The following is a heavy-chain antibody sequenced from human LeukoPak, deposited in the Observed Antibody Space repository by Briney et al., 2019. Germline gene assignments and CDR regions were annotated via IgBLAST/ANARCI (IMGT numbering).Heavy chain of an antibody. CDR2: IYYSGST. J-gene: IGHJ3*02. CDR1: GGSISSSSYY. D-gene: IGHD3-22*01. CDR3: ARVEDYYDSSGYLEGAFDI. V-gene: IGHV4-39*07. Sequence: PSETLSLTCTVSGGSISSSSYYWGWIRQPPGKGLEWIGSIYYSGSTYYNPSLKSRVTISVDTSKNQFSLKLSSVTAADTAVYYCARVEDYYDSSGYLEGAFDIWGQGTMVTVSS.